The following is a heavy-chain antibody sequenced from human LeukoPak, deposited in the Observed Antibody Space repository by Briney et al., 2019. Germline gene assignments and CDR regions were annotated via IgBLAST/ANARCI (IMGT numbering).Heavy chain of an antibody. CDR1: GYTFTSYA. CDR2: INAGNGNT. CDR3: ARGRHIVATIEGAGRWFDP. J-gene: IGHJ5*02. D-gene: IGHD5-12*01. Sequence: GASVKVSCKASGYTFTSYAMHWVRQAPGQRLEWMGWINAGNGNTKYSQKFQGRVTITRDTSASTAYMELSSLRSEDTAVYYCARGRHIVATIEGAGRWFDPWGQGTLVTVSS. V-gene: IGHV1-3*01.